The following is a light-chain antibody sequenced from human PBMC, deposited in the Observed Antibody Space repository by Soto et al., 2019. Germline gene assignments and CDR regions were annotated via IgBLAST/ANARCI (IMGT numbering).Light chain of an antibody. V-gene: IGLV2-14*03. J-gene: IGLJ1*01. CDR3: SSYRSSSSYV. Sequence: QSALTQPASVSGSPGQSITISCTGTSSDVGAYNFVSWYQQYPGKAPKLMIYDVSKRPSGVPNRFSGSKSGNTASLTISGLQAEDEADYYCSSYRSSSSYVFGTGTKLTVL. CDR2: DVS. CDR1: SSDVGAYNF.